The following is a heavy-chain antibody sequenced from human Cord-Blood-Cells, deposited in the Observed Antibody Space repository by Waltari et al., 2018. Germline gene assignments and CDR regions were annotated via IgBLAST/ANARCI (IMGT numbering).Heavy chain of an antibody. J-gene: IGHJ4*02. Sequence: EVQLLESGGGLVQPGGSLRLSCAASGFTFSSVAMRWVRPAPGKGLEWVSAISGSGGSTYYADSVKGRFTISRDNSKNTLYLQMNSLRAEDTAVYYCAIRRRVGATYYFDYWGQGTLVTVSS. CDR3: AIRRRVGATYYFDY. CDR2: ISGSGGST. D-gene: IGHD1-26*01. CDR1: GFTFSSVA. V-gene: IGHV3-23*01.